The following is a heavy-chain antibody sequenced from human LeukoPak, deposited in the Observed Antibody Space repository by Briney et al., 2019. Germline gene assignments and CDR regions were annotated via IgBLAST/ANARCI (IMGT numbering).Heavy chain of an antibody. CDR1: GGTFSEDW. J-gene: IGHJ5*01. Sequence: PSETLSLTCAVYGGTFSEDWWTWIRQPPGKGLQWIGEIYHSVSTNNNPSLKSRVSISVDTSKNQFSLNLASVTAADTALYYCARGRGVVHRDWFDSWGQGTLVTVSS. V-gene: IGHV4-34*01. CDR2: IYHSVST. CDR3: ARGRGVVHRDWFDS. D-gene: IGHD3-22*01.